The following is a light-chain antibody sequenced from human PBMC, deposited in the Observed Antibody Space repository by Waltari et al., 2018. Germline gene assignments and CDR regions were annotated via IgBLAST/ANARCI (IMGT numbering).Light chain of an antibody. V-gene: IGLV5-45*02. CDR2: YTSDSDK. Sequence: QAVLTQPSSLSASPGASASLTCTLRSGINVGTYRIYWYQQKPGSPPQYLLRYTSDSDKQQGSGVPRRFSGSKDASANAGILLISGLQSEDEADYYCMIWHNSAWVLGGGTKLTVL. CDR1: SGINVGTYR. CDR3: MIWHNSAWV. J-gene: IGLJ3*02.